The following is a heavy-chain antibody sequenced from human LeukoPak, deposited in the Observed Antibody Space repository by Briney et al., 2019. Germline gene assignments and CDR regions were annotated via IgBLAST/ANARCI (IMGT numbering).Heavy chain of an antibody. CDR3: ARDRGFGELLFDY. J-gene: IGHJ4*02. D-gene: IGHD3-10*01. CDR1: GFTVSSNY. Sequence: GGSLRLSCAASGFTVSSNYMSWVRQAPGKGLEWVSVIYSGGSTYYADSVKGRFTISRDNSKNTLYLQMNSLRAEDTAVYYCARDRGFGELLFDYWGQGTLVTVSS. V-gene: IGHV3-66*01. CDR2: IYSGGST.